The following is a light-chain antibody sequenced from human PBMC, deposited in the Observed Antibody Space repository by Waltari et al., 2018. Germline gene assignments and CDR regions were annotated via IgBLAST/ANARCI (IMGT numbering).Light chain of an antibody. J-gene: IGLJ2*01. Sequence: QSVLTQPPSASGTPGQRVTISCSGSSSNIGSNYVYWYQQLPGTAPKFLIYRNYQRPSGVHYLCSGSTADSSAARSISILRSEEEADYYCSTSDDILSGVVFGGGTKLPVL. CDR1: SSNIGSNY. CDR2: RNY. V-gene: IGLV1-47*01. CDR3: STSDDILSGVV.